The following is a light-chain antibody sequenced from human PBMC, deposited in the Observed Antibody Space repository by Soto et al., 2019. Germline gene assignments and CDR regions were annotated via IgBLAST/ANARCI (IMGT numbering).Light chain of an antibody. J-gene: IGKJ1*01. Sequence: EIVMTHSPATLSVSPGVRATLSCSASQSVSSNLAWYQQKPGQAPRLLIYGASTRATGIPARFSGSGSGTEFTLTISSLQSEDFAFYYCQQYNDWPRTFGRGTKVEVK. V-gene: IGKV3-15*01. CDR3: QQYNDWPRT. CDR2: GAS. CDR1: QSVSSN.